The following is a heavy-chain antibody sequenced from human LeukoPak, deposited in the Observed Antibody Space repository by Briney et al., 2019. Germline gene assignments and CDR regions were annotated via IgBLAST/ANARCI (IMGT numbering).Heavy chain of an antibody. CDR2: IIPILGIA. Sequence: SVKVSCKASGGTFSSYAISWVRQAPGQGLEWMGRIIPILGIANYAQKFQGRVTITADKSTGTAYMELSSLRSEDTAVYYCATQGDYGGDYWGQGTLVTVSS. CDR3: ATQGDYGGDY. CDR1: GGTFSSYA. D-gene: IGHD4-17*01. J-gene: IGHJ4*02. V-gene: IGHV1-69*04.